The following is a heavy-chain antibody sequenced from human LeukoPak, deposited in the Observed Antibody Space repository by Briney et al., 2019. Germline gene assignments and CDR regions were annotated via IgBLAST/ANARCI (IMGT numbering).Heavy chain of an antibody. CDR1: GFTFSDFY. Sequence: PGGSLRLSCAASGFTFSDFYMIWIRQAPGKGLEWVSYVSSSGSAMYYADSVKGRFTISRDNAKNSLYLQMSSLRVEDTAVYYCARVKGCTRDSCYGSGWFDPWGQGTLLTVSS. CDR3: ARVKGCTRDSCYGSGWFDP. D-gene: IGHD2-15*01. CDR2: VSSSGSAM. J-gene: IGHJ5*02. V-gene: IGHV3-11*01.